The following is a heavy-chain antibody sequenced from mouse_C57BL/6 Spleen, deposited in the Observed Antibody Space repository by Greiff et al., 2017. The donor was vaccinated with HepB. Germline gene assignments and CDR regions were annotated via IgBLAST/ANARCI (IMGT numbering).Heavy chain of an antibody. CDR2: INPSTGGT. Sequence: VQLQQSGPELVKPGASVKISCKASGYSFPGYYMNWVKQSPEKSLEWIGEINPSTGGTTYNQKFKAKAKLTVDKSSSTAYMQLKSLTSEDSAVYYCARSGSLYAMRYWGQGTSATVSS. CDR3: ARSGSLYAMRY. V-gene: IGHV1-42*01. D-gene: IGHD3-1*01. CDR1: GYSFPGYY. J-gene: IGHJ4*01.